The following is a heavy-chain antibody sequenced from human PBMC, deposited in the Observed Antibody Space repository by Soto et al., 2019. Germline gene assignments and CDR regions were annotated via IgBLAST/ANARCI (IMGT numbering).Heavy chain of an antibody. J-gene: IGHJ4*02. CDR3: AYALRGSSGSGARCYSFDY. D-gene: IGHD2-15*01. V-gene: IGHV2-5*02. CDR1: GFSLSTNGVG. CDR2: IFWDDTE. Sequence: QITLKESGPTLVKPTQTLTLTCTFSGFSLSTNGVGVGWIRQPPGKALAWLALIFWDDTERYRPSLQSRLTITRDTSNDQVVLSMTNIDPVDTATYFCAYALRGSSGSGARCYSFDYWGQGTLVTVSS.